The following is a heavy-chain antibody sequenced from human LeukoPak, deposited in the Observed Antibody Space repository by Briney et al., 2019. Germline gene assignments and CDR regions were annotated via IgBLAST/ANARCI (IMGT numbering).Heavy chain of an antibody. CDR3: ATVGGVRATDYYYYYMDV. D-gene: IGHD3-10*01. J-gene: IGHJ6*03. CDR1: GYTLTELS. V-gene: IGHV1-24*01. CDR2: FDPEDGET. Sequence: SVKVSCKVSGYTLTELSMHWVRQAPGKGLEWMGGFDPEDGETIYAQKFQGRVTMTEDTSTDTAYMELSSLRSEDTAVYYCATVGGVRATDYYYYYMDVWGKGTTVTVSS.